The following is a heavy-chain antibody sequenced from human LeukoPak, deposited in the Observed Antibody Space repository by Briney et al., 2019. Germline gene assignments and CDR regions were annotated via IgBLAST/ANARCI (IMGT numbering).Heavy chain of an antibody. CDR1: GFTFSSYS. V-gene: IGHV3-21*01. Sequence: GGSLRLSCAASGFTFSSYSMNWVRQAPGKGLEWVSSISSSSSYIYYADSVKGRFTISRDNAKNSLYLQMNSLRAEGTAVYYCARDAEWELFDYWGQGTLVTVSS. J-gene: IGHJ4*02. CDR2: ISSSSSYI. D-gene: IGHD1-26*01. CDR3: ARDAEWELFDY.